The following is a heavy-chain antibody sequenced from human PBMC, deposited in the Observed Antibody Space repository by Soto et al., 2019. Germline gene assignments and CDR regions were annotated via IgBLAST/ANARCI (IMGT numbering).Heavy chain of an antibody. D-gene: IGHD3-10*01. Sequence: EVQLVESGGGLVQPGGSLRLSCAASGFTFSSYWMHWVRQAPGKGLVWVSRINSDGSSTSYADSVKGRFTISRDNAKSTLYLEMNSLRAEDTAVYYCARSSPFGEFVNDAFDIWGQGTMVTVSS. CDR1: GFTFSSYW. V-gene: IGHV3-74*01. CDR2: INSDGSST. CDR3: ARSSPFGEFVNDAFDI. J-gene: IGHJ3*02.